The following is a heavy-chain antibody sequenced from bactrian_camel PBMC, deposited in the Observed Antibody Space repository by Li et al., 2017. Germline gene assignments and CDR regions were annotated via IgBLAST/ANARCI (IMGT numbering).Heavy chain of an antibody. D-gene: IGHD5*01. CDR1: GFSFSSYG. CDR2: INSGGDST. CDR3: AASRYGYCYPLKDFEYNY. V-gene: IGHV3S40*01. J-gene: IGHJ4*01. Sequence: VQLVESGGGLVQPGGSLRLSCAASGFSFSSYGMTWVRQAPGKGLEWVSSINSGGDSTYYAESVKGRFTISRNNAKNALYLQMNSLKPEDTAMYYCAASRYGYCYPLKDFEYNYWGQGTQVTVS.